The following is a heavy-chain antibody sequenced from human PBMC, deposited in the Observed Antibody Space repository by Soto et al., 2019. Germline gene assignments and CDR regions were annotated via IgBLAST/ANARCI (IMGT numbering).Heavy chain of an antibody. CDR2: INPKTGAT. Sequence: GASVKVSCKASGYTFTDYYLDWVRQAPGHGLEWMGWINPKTGATKSAQKFRGRVSMTRDTSISTAYMELSRLTSDDTAIYYCARGVAITVHTGSHWFDPRGQGSPVAVSS. J-gene: IGHJ5*02. V-gene: IGHV1-2*02. CDR1: GYTFTDYY. CDR3: ARGVAITVHTGSHWFDP. D-gene: IGHD1-1*01.